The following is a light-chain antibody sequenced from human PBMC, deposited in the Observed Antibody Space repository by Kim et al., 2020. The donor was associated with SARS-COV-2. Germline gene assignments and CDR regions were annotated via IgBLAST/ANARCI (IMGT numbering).Light chain of an antibody. CDR2: DVN. CDR1: SSDVGGHNY. CDR3: CSYAGSYTLV. Sequence: GQSVTISCTGTSSDVGGHNYVSWYQQHPGKGPKLMIYDVNKRPSGVPDRFSGSKSGNTASLTISGLQAEDEADYYCCSYAGSYTLVFGGGTKVTVL. V-gene: IGLV2-11*01. J-gene: IGLJ3*02.